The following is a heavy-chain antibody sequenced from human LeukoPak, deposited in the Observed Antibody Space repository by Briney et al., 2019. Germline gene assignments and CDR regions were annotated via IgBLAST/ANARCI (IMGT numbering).Heavy chain of an antibody. D-gene: IGHD6-13*01. J-gene: IGHJ5*02. CDR3: ARVDTSTSGIAGPLDP. CDR2: ISVYNGNT. CDR1: GYTFSSYG. V-gene: IGHV1-18*01. Sequence: ASVKVSCKAPGYTFSSYGITWARQAPGQGLEWMGWISVYNGNTDYAQKLQGRVTMTRNTSISTAYMELSSLRSEDTAVYYCARVDTSTSGIAGPLDPWGQGTLVTVYS.